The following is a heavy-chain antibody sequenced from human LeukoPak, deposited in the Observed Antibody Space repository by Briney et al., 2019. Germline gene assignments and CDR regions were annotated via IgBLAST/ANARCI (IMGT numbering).Heavy chain of an antibody. Sequence: PSETLSLTCTVSGGSISSHYWTWIRQSPVKGLEWIGDISNSGSTSYNPSLKSRVTISIDTSKNQFSLKLSSVTAADTAVYYCGRDSLVGYFSYYYMDVWGKGTTVTVSS. CDR2: ISNSGST. J-gene: IGHJ6*03. CDR3: GRDSLVGYFSYYYMDV. D-gene: IGHD2-15*01. CDR1: GGSISSHY. V-gene: IGHV4-59*11.